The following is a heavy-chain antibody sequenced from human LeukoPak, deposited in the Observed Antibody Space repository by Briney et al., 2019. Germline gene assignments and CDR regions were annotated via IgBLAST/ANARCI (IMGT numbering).Heavy chain of an antibody. J-gene: IGHJ3*02. CDR3: ARGYCRGTSCNRYTFDM. Sequence: SGTLSLTCAVSGGSISSSNWWSWVRQPPGKGLEWIGYIYYSGSTNYNPSLKSRVTISVDTSKNQFSLKLSSVTAADTAVYYCARGYCRGTSCNRYTFDMWGQGTMVTVSS. V-gene: IGHV4-4*02. CDR1: GGSISSSNW. CDR2: IYYSGST. D-gene: IGHD2-2*01.